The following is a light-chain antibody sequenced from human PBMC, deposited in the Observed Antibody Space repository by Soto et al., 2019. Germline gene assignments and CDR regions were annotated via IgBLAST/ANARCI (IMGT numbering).Light chain of an antibody. V-gene: IGLV1-44*01. J-gene: IGLJ2*01. Sequence: QSVLTQPPSASVTPGQRVTISCSGSSSNIGSNAVHWYQHLQGTAPNLLIYSNNQRPSGVPDRFSGSKSGTSAALAISGRRSEDDADYYCAAWDDSLIGPVFGGGTKLTVL. CDR3: AAWDDSLIGPV. CDR2: SNN. CDR1: SSNIGSNA.